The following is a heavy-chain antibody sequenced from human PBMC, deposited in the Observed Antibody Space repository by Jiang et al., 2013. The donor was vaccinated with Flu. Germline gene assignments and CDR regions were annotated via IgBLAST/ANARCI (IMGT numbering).Heavy chain of an antibody. J-gene: IGHJ4*02. CDR3: ARGYDYGLGEFIVHIYFDY. CDR2: IIPIFGTA. Sequence: CGAEVKKPGSSVKVSCKASGGTFSSYAISWVRQAPGQGLEWMGGIIPIFGTANYAQKFQGRVTITADESTSTAYMELSGQRSEDTAVYYCARGYDYGLGEFIVHIYFDYVGPGNPGHRL. D-gene: IGHD3-16*01. CDR1: GGTFSSYA. V-gene: IGHV1-69*01.